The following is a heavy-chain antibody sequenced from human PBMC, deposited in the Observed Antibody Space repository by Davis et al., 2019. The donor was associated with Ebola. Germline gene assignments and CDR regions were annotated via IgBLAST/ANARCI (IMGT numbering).Heavy chain of an antibody. Sequence: PSETLSLTCSVSGGSISRYYWSWIRQPAGKGLEWIGRIHSTGSTNYNSSLKSRVTMSVDTSKNQFSLSLSSVTAADTAVYYCATSGRIGVRLDAFDIWGLGTMVSVAS. CDR2: IHSTGST. D-gene: IGHD2-2*01. CDR1: GGSISRYY. J-gene: IGHJ3*02. CDR3: ATSGRIGVRLDAFDI. V-gene: IGHV4-4*07.